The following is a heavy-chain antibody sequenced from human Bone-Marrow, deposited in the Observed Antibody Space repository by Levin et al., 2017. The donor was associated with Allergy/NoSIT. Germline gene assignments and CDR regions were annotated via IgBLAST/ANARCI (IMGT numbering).Heavy chain of an antibody. D-gene: IGHD7-27*01. J-gene: IGHJ4*02. Sequence: MTGGSLRLSCAASGFTFSNAWMSWVRQAPGKGLEWVGRIKSKTDGGTTDYAAPVKGRFTISRDDSKNTLYLQMNSLKTEDTAVYYCTTELPGAYYFDYWGQGTLVTVSS. CDR3: TTELPGAYYFDY. CDR1: GFTFSNAW. CDR2: IKSKTDGGTT. V-gene: IGHV3-15*01.